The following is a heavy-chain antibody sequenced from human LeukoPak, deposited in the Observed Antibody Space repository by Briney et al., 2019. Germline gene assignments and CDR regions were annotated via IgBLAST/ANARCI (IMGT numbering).Heavy chain of an antibody. J-gene: IGHJ3*02. V-gene: IGHV4-30-4*01. D-gene: IGHD1-26*01. CDR3: ARATNSGSYLMWAFDI. Sequence: PSETLSLTCTVSGGSISSGDYYWSWIRQPPGKGLEWIGYIYYSGSTYYNPSLKSRVTISVDTSKNQFSLKLSPVTAADTAVYYCARATNSGSYLMWAFDIWGQGTMVTVSS. CDR1: GGSISSGDYY. CDR2: IYYSGST.